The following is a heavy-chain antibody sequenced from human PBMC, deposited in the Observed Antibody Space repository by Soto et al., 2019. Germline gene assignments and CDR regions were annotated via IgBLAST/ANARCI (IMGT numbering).Heavy chain of an antibody. CDR2: ISAYNADT. D-gene: IGHD3-3*01. V-gene: IGHV1-18*01. Sequence: GTSVKVSWKASGYTFTRYGRMWVRQAPGQGLEWMGWISAYNADTKYAQKFQGRVTMTSDTSTTTAYMELRSLRSDDRAVYYCARDVPTAFGVVIYSRRGYYGMDVWGQGTTVNVSS. CDR3: ARDVPTAFGVVIYSRRGYYGMDV. CDR1: GYTFTRYG. J-gene: IGHJ6*02.